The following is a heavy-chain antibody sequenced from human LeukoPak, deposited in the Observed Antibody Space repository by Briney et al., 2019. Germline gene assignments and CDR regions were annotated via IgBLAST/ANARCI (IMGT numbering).Heavy chain of an antibody. CDR1: GFTFSNYA. J-gene: IGHJ4*02. CDR3: ARQGVVITTPFDY. D-gene: IGHD3-22*01. Sequence: GGSLRLSCAASGFTFSNYAMSWVRQAPGKGLEWVSVISGSGGSTYYADSVKGWFTVSRDNSKNTLFLQMDSLRAEDTAVYYCARQGVVITTPFDYWGQGTLVTVSS. CDR2: ISGSGGST. V-gene: IGHV3-23*01.